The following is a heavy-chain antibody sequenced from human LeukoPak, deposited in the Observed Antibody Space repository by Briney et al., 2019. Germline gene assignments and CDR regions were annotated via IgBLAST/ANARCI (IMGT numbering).Heavy chain of an antibody. J-gene: IGHJ4*02. V-gene: IGHV3-21*01. CDR1: GFTFSSYS. CDR3: ARHLLHRESGPFFFYY. CDR2: ISSSSSYI. D-gene: IGHD3-10*01. Sequence: GSLRLSCAASGFTFSSYSMNWVRQAPGKGLEWVSSISSSSSYIYYADSVKGRFTISRDNAKNSLYLQMNSLRAEDTAVYYCARHLLHRESGPFFFYYWGQGTLVTVSS.